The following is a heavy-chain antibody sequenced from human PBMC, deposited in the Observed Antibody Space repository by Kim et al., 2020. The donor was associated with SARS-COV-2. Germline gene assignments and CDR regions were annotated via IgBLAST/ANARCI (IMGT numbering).Heavy chain of an antibody. J-gene: IGHJ3*01. CDR3: AKERATGSADAFDL. V-gene: IGHV3-23*01. Sequence: ADAVKSRCTISRDKSKNTLYLEMNSRRAEDTAVVYCAKERATGSADAFDLWGQGTMVTVSS. D-gene: IGHD1-1*01.